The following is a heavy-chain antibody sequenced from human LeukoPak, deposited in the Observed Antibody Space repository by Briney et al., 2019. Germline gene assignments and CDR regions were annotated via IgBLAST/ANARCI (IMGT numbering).Heavy chain of an antibody. Sequence: SETLSLTCTVSGGSISSYYWSWIRQPPGKGLEWIGYIYYGGSTNYNPSLKSRVTISVDTSKNQFSLKLSSVTAADTAVYYCARYYDSSGPYFDYWGQGTLVTVSS. CDR2: IYYGGST. CDR3: ARYYDSSGPYFDY. D-gene: IGHD3-22*01. J-gene: IGHJ4*02. V-gene: IGHV4-59*01. CDR1: GGSISSYY.